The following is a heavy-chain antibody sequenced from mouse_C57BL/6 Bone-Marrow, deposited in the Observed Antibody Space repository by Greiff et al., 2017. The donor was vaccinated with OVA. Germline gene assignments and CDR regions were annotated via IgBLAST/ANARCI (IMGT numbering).Heavy chain of an antibody. D-gene: IGHD1-1*01. CDR3: TRDSHYGSSYGRYFDV. Sequence: EVKLMESGEGLVKPGGSLKLSCAASGFTFSSYAMSWVRQTPEKRLEWVAYISSGGDYIYYADTVKGRFTISRDNARNTLYLQMSSLKSEDTAMYYCTRDSHYGSSYGRYFDVWGTGTTVTVSS. J-gene: IGHJ1*03. CDR2: ISSGGDYI. CDR1: GFTFSSYA. V-gene: IGHV5-9-1*02.